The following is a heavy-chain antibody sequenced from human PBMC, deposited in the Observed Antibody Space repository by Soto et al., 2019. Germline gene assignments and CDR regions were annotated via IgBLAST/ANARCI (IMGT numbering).Heavy chain of an antibody. CDR1: GFTFSSYW. CDR3: AREIAFLGTAMVIYYYYGMDV. D-gene: IGHD5-18*01. Sequence: VQLVESGGGVVQPGRSLRLSCAASGFTFSSYWMSWVRQAPGKGLEWVANIKQDGSEKYYVDSVKGRFTISRDNAKNSLYLQMNSLRAEDTAVYYCAREIAFLGTAMVIYYYYGMDVWGQGTTVTVSS. CDR2: IKQDGSEK. V-gene: IGHV3-7*03. J-gene: IGHJ6*02.